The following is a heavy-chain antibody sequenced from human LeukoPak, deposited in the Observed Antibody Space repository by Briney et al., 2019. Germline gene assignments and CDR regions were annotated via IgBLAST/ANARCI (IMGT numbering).Heavy chain of an antibody. D-gene: IGHD3-16*01. Sequence: SETLSLTCGVSGGSVSSTNWWTWIRQPPGKGLEWIGEVHLDGRTNFNPSLKSRLTMSVDLSENHVALKLTSVTAADTAVYYCAREGGFYRPLDYSGQGTLVTVSS. CDR2: VHLDGRT. CDR3: AREGGFYRPLDY. V-gene: IGHV4-4*02. J-gene: IGHJ4*02. CDR1: GGSVSSTNW.